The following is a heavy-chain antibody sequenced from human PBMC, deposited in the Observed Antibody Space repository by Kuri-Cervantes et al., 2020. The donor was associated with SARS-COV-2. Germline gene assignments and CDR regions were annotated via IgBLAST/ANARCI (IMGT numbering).Heavy chain of an antibody. CDR1: GGSISSSSYY. V-gene: IGHV4-39*07. D-gene: IGHD7-27*01. J-gene: IGHJ6*03. Sequence: ESLKISCTVSGGSISSSSYYWGWIRQPPGKGLEWIGSIYTSGSTNYNPSLKSRVTISVDTSKNQFSLKLSSVTAADTAVYYCARAAGDQGEYYYYYYMDVWGKGTTVTVSS. CDR3: ARAAGDQGEYYYYYYMDV. CDR2: IYTSGST.